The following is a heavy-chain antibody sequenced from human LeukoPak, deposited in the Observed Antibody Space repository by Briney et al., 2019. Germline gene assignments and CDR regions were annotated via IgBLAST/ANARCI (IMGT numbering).Heavy chain of an antibody. CDR3: ARGVTRGYNYDY. D-gene: IGHD4-23*01. CDR1: GVSISSGSYY. J-gene: IGHJ4*02. CDR2: IYTSGST. V-gene: IGHV4-61*02. Sequence: SETLSLTCTVSGVSISSGSYYWSWIRQPAGKGLEWIGRIYTSGSTNYNPSLKSRVTISVDTSKNQFSLKLSSVTAADTAVYYCARGVTRGYNYDYWGQGTLVTVSS.